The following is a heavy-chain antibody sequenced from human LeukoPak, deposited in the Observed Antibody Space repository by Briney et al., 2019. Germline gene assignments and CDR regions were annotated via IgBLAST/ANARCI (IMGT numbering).Heavy chain of an antibody. CDR1: GVSISSYY. J-gene: IGHJ3*02. V-gene: IGHV4-59*01. CDR2: IYYSGST. Sequence: PSETLSLTCTVSGVSISSYYWSWIRQPPGKGLEWIGYIYYSGSTNYNPSLKSRVTISVDTSKNQFSLKLSSVTAADTAVYYCARDRGDAFDIWGQGTMVTVSS. CDR3: ARDRGDAFDI.